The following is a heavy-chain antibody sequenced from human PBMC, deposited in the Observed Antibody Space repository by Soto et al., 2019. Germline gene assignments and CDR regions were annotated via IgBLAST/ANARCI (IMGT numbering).Heavy chain of an antibody. Sequence: EVQLVESGGDLVQRGGSLRLSCAASGFPFSSYWMHWVRHTPGKGLDWVARISGDGVTTNYADSVTGRFTVSRDNAKNTLSLQISGLRAADTAVYYCAREYIGLLTGYYTDYWGQGTLASVSS. D-gene: IGHD3-9*01. J-gene: IGHJ4*02. CDR3: AREYIGLLTGYYTDY. CDR2: ISGDGVTT. V-gene: IGHV3-74*01. CDR1: GFPFSSYW.